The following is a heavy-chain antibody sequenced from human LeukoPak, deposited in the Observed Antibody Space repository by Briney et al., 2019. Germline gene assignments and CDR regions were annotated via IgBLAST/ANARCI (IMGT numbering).Heavy chain of an antibody. D-gene: IGHD4-17*01. J-gene: IGHJ5*02. Sequence: ASETLSLTCTVSGGTITSYYWSWIRQPPGKGLEWIGYIYYSGTTNYNPSLRSRVTISVDTSKNQFSLKVNSVTAADTAVYYCVRSKSGTYGWFDPWGQGTLVTVSS. CDR2: IYYSGTT. CDR3: VRSKSGTYGWFDP. CDR1: GGTITSYY. V-gene: IGHV4-59*01.